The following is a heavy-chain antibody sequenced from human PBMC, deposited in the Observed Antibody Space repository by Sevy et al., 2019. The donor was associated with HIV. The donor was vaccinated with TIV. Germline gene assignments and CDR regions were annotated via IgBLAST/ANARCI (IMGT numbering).Heavy chain of an antibody. D-gene: IGHD3-3*01. CDR3: ARCQGANYDFWSGYYCYYYGMDV. J-gene: IGHJ6*02. CDR2: ISSSGSTI. CDR1: GFTFSDYY. Sequence: GGYLRLSCAASGFTFSDYYMSWIRQAPGKGLEWVSYISSSGSTIYYADSVKGRFTISRDNAKNSLYLQMNSLRAEDTAVYYCARCQGANYDFWSGYYCYYYGMDVWGQGTTVTVSS. V-gene: IGHV3-11*04.